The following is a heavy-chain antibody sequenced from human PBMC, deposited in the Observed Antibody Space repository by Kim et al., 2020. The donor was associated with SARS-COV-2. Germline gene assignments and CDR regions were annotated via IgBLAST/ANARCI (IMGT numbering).Heavy chain of an antibody. V-gene: IGHV4-39*07. J-gene: IGHJ5*02. CDR1: GGSISSSSYY. CDR2: IYYSGGT. Sequence: SETLSLTCTVSGGSISSSSYYWGWIRQPPGKGLEWIGNIYYSGGTYYNPSLKSRVAISVHTSKNQFSLKLNSVTAADTAVYYCAREWLFDPCGQGTLVTVSS. CDR3: AREWLFDP. D-gene: IGHD5-12*01.